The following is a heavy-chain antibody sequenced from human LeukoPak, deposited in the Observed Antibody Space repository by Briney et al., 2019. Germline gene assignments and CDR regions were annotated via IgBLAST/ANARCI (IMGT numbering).Heavy chain of an antibody. Sequence: GGSLRLSCAASGFTFSSYAMSWVRQAPGKGLEWVSAISGSGGSTYYADSVKGRFTISRDNSKNTLYLQMNGLSAEDTAVYYCAKDHPPGDAYQNFDYWGQGTLVTVSS. CDR3: AKDHPPGDAYQNFDY. J-gene: IGHJ4*02. CDR1: GFTFSSYA. CDR2: ISGSGGST. D-gene: IGHD7-27*01. V-gene: IGHV3-23*01.